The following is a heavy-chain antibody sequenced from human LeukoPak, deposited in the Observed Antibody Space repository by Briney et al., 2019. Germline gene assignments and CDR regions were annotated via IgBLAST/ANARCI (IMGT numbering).Heavy chain of an antibody. D-gene: IGHD5-18*01. CDR3: ARGWTQLCPFDS. J-gene: IGHJ4*02. CDR2: IKKDGSEK. Sequence: GESRRLSCAAAGFFLSRYWMSWVRQAAGEGREWVGNIKKDGSEKYYVNSVKGRFTISRDNDKNSLSLQMNSLRAEDTAVYYCARGWTQLCPFDSWGQGTLVTVSS. CDR1: GFFLSRYW. V-gene: IGHV3-7*04.